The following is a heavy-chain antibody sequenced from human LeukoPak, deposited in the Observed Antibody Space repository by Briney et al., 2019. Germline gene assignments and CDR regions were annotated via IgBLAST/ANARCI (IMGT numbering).Heavy chain of an antibody. V-gene: IGHV1-8*01. Sequence: ASVKVSCKASGYTFTSYDINWVRQATGQGLEWMGWMNPNSGNTGYAQKFQGRVTMTRNTSISTAYMELSSLRSEDTAVYYCARTSGYDYYFDYWGQGTLVTVSS. CDR1: GYTFTSYD. D-gene: IGHD5-12*01. J-gene: IGHJ4*02. CDR3: ARTSGYDYYFDY. CDR2: MNPNSGNT.